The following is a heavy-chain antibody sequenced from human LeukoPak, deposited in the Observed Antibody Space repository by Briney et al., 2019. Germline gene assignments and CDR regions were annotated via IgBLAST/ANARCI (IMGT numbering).Heavy chain of an antibody. Sequence: GGSMRLSCAASGFTVSSYYMSWVRQAPGKGLEWVSVIYIGGWTYYADSVPGRFIISRDDSKNTLYLQMNSLRAEDTAVYYCARCLGGDYVADTYWYFDLWGRGALVTVSS. CDR1: GFTVSSYY. CDR3: ARCLGGDYVADTYWYFDL. J-gene: IGHJ2*01. D-gene: IGHD4-17*01. V-gene: IGHV3-53*01. CDR2: IYIGGWT.